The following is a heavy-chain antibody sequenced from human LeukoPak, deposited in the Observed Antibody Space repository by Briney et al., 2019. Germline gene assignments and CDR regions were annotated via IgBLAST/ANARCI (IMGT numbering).Heavy chain of an antibody. CDR1: GGSFSGYY. D-gene: IGHD3-22*01. Sequence: SETLSLTCAVYGGSFSGYYWSWIRQPPGKGLEWIGEINHSGSTNYNPSLKSRVTISVDTSKDQFSLKLSSVTAADTAVYYCARDHYYYDSSGYSFDYWGQGTLVTVSS. CDR2: INHSGST. V-gene: IGHV4-34*01. CDR3: ARDHYYYDSSGYSFDY. J-gene: IGHJ4*02.